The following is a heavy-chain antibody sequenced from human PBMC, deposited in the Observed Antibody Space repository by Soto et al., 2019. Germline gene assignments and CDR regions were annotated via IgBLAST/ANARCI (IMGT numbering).Heavy chain of an antibody. D-gene: IGHD3-10*01. CDR2: INAGNGNT. CDR3: ARGVLWFGESTERYNWFDP. V-gene: IGHV1-3*01. J-gene: IGHJ5*02. CDR1: GYTFTSYA. Sequence: ASVKVSCKASGYTFTSYAMHWVRQAPGQRLEWMGWINAGNGNTKYSQKFQGRVTITRDTSASTAYMELSSLRSEDTAVYYCARGVLWFGESTERYNWFDPWGQGTLVTVSS.